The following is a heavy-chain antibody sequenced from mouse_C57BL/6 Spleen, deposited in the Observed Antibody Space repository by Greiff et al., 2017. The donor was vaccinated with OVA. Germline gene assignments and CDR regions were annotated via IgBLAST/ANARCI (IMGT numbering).Heavy chain of an antibody. CDR1: GYAFSSSW. CDR2: IYPGDGDT. Sequence: QVQLQQSGPELVKPGASVKISCKASGYAFSSSWMNWVKQRPGKGLEWIGRIYPGDGDTNYNGKFKGKATLTADKSSSTAYMQLSSLTSEDSAVYFCANYGNYVADWGQGTLVTVSA. J-gene: IGHJ3*01. D-gene: IGHD2-1*01. CDR3: ANYGNYVAD. V-gene: IGHV1-82*01.